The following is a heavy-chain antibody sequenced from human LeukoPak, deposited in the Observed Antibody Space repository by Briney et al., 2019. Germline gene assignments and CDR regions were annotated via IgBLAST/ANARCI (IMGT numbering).Heavy chain of an antibody. V-gene: IGHV4-31*03. CDR3: ARDPILTGYCSGGSCYETSGYAFDI. J-gene: IGHJ3*02. D-gene: IGHD2-15*01. Sequence: SETLSLTCTVSGGSISSGGYYWSWIRQHPGKGLEWIGYIYYSGSTYYNPSLKSRVTISVDTSKNQFSLKLSSVTAADTAVYYCARDPILTGYCSGGSCYETSGYAFDIWGQGTMVTVSS. CDR1: GGSISSGGYY. CDR2: IYYSGST.